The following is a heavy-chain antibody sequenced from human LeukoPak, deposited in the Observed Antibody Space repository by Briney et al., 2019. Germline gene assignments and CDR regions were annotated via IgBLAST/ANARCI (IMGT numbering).Heavy chain of an antibody. V-gene: IGHV3-33*01. CDR1: GFTFRNYG. CDR3: TRGEEGWYFDV. J-gene: IGHJ2*01. CDR2: ISYDESQE. Sequence: GGSLRLSCAVSGFTFRNYGMHWVRQAPGRGLEWVAVISYDESQEYYVESVKGRFTISRDNSRKTVYLQMDSLRADDTAVYYCTRGEEGWYFDVWGRGTMVTVSS.